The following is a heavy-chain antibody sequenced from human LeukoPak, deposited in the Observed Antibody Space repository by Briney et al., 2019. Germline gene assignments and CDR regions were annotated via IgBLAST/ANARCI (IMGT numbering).Heavy chain of an antibody. CDR2: IKEDGSEK. CDR3: ARQRVRRLNWFDP. CDR1: GFSFSRYD. Sequence: GGSLRLSCAASGFSFSRYDIHWVRQAPGKGLEWVATIKEDGSEKYYVDSVKGRFTISRDNAKNSLSLQMNSPRVEDTAVYYCARQRVRRLNWFDPWGQGTLVTVSS. V-gene: IGHV3-7*01. J-gene: IGHJ5*02. D-gene: IGHD6-25*01.